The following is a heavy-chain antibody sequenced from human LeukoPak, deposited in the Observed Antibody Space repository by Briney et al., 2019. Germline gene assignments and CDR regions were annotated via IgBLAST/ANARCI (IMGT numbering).Heavy chain of an antibody. CDR3: ARGVGSGWYYFDY. CDR1: GYTFTGYY. J-gene: IGHJ4*02. V-gene: IGHV1-2*02. CDR2: INPNSGGT. Sequence: GASVKVSCKASGYTFTGYYMHWVRQAPGQGLEWMGWINPNSGGTNYAQKFQGRVTMTRDTSISTAYMELSSLRSEDTAVYYCARGVGSGWYYFDYWGQGTLVTVSS. D-gene: IGHD6-19*01.